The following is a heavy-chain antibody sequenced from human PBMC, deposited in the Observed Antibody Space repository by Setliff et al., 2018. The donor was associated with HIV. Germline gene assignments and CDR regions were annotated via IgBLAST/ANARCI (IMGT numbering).Heavy chain of an antibody. CDR2: VYHSGTT. CDR1: GYSISTAYY. CDR3: MRGRSITIFGVAYFDF. D-gene: IGHD3-3*01. V-gene: IGHV4-38-2*01. J-gene: IGHJ4*02. Sequence: SETLSLTCAVSGYSISTAYYWGWIRQPPGKGLEWIGSVYHSGTTYYNPSLKSRVTISVDMSNNQFSLKVTSVLAADTAVYYCMRGRSITIFGVAYFDFWGQGTQVTVSS.